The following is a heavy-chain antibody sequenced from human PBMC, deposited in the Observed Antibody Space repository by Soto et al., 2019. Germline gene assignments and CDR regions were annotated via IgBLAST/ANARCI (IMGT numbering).Heavy chain of an antibody. J-gene: IGHJ2*01. D-gene: IGHD3-16*01. V-gene: IGHV3-53*01. CDR1: GFSVSDTY. Sequence: EEQLVESGGDFIQPGGSLRLSCAASGFSVSDTYMGWVRQGPGQGLEWVSVIYRDGTTYDTDSLKGRITVSRDNAKNTVYLQMRSLRDEDTAVYYCARLEFYYDDRGQSTHRYFDLWGRGALVTVSS. CDR2: IYRDGTT. CDR3: ARLEFYYDDRGQSTHRYFDL.